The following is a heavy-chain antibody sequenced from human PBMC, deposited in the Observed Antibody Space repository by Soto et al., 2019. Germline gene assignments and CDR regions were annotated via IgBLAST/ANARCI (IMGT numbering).Heavy chain of an antibody. CDR3: AKDWTMVRGGFFDY. CDR1: GFTFDDYA. CDR2: ISWNSGSI. V-gene: IGHV3-9*01. J-gene: IGHJ4*02. D-gene: IGHD3-10*01. Sequence: EVQLVESGGGLVQPGRSLRLSCAAHGFTFDDYAMHWVRQAPGKGLEWVSGISWNSGSIGYADSVKGRFTISRDNAKNSLYLQMNSLRAEDTALYYCAKDWTMVRGGFFDYWGQGTLVTVSS.